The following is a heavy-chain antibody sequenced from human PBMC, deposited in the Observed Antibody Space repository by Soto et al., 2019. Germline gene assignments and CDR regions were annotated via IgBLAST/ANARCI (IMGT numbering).Heavy chain of an antibody. J-gene: IGHJ4*02. CDR2: ISSSSSYI. CDR3: ASVIAADGPFDY. Sequence: GGSLRLSCAASGFTFSSYSMNWVRQAPGKGLEWVSSISSSSSYIYYADSVKGRFTISRDNAKNSLYLQMNSLRAEDTAVYYCASVIAADGPFDYWGQGTLVTVSS. CDR1: GFTFSSYS. V-gene: IGHV3-21*01. D-gene: IGHD6-6*01.